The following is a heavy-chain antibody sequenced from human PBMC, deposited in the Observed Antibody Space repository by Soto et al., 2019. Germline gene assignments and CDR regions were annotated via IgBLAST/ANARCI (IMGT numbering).Heavy chain of an antibody. J-gene: IGHJ5*02. D-gene: IGHD2-2*01. CDR1: GFTFSSYS. CDR2: ISSSSSTI. CDR3: AREYCSSTSCLNWFDP. V-gene: IGHV3-48*01. Sequence: EVQLVESGGGLVQPGGSLRLSCAASGFTFSSYSMNWVRQAPGKGLEWASYISSSSSTIYYAVSVKGRFTISRDNAKNSQYLQMNSLTAEDTAVYYCAREYCSSTSCLNWFDPWGQVTLVTVYS.